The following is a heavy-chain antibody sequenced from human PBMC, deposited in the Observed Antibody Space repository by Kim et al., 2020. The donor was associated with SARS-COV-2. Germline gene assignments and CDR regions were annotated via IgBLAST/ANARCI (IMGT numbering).Heavy chain of an antibody. V-gene: IGHV4-31*02. J-gene: IGHJ4*02. CDR3: ARSDVHGGGDYVGL. D-gene: IGHD4-17*01. Sequence: NPSLKSRVTISVDTSKNQFSLKLSSVTAADTAVYYCARSDVHGGGDYVGLWGQGTLVTVSS.